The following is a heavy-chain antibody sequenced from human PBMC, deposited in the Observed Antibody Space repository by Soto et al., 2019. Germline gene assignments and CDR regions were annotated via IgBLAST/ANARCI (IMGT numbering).Heavy chain of an antibody. J-gene: IGHJ6*03. CDR3: ARPPRYFDWLLYPPYWYMDV. V-gene: IGHV3-66*04. D-gene: IGHD3-9*01. Sequence: PGGSLRLSCAASGFTVSSNYMSWVRQAPGKGLEWVSVIYSGGSTYNADSVKGRFTISRDNSKNTLYLQMNSLRAEDTAVYYCARPPRYFDWLLYPPYWYMDVWGKGTTVTVSS. CDR2: IYSGGST. CDR1: GFTVSSNY.